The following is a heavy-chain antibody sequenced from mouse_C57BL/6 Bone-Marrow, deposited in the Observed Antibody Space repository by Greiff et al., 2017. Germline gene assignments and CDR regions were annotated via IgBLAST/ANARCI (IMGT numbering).Heavy chain of an antibody. Sequence: VQLQQPGAELVKPGASVKMSCKASGYTFTSYWITWVKQRPGQGLEWIGDIYPGSGSTNYNEKFKSKATLTVDTSSSTAYMQLSSLTSEDSAVYDGARNDGYLAWFDYWGQGTLVTVSA. CDR2: IYPGSGST. D-gene: IGHD2-3*01. J-gene: IGHJ3*01. CDR3: ARNDGYLAWFDY. V-gene: IGHV1-55*01. CDR1: GYTFTSYW.